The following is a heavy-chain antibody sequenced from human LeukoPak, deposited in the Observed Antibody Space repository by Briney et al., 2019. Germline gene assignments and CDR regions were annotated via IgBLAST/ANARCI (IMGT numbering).Heavy chain of an antibody. Sequence: GGSLRLSCAASGFTFSSYSMNWVRQAPGKGLEWVSGINSNGDEIYYADSVRGRFTISRDNSNNALYLQMDSLRAEDTAVYYCANWIGSSSRDYWGQGTLVTVSS. V-gene: IGHV3-23*01. CDR3: ANWIGSSSRDY. J-gene: IGHJ4*02. D-gene: IGHD6-6*01. CDR1: GFTFSSYS. CDR2: INSNGDEI.